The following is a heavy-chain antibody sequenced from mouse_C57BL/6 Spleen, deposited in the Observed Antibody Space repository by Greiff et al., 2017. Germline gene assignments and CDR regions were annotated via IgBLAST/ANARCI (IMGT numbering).Heavy chain of an antibody. J-gene: IGHJ4*01. D-gene: IGHD2-4*01. Sequence: EVQRVESGGGLVQPGGSLKLSCAASGFTFSDYYMYWVRQTPEKRLEWVAYISNGGGSSYYQDTVKCRFPISRDNAKNTLYLHMSRLKSEDTAMYDVASHIPYYYCDDYAMDYWGQGTSVTVSS. CDR3: ASHIPYYYCDDYAMDY. CDR2: ISNGGGSS. CDR1: GFTFSDYY. V-gene: IGHV5-12*01.